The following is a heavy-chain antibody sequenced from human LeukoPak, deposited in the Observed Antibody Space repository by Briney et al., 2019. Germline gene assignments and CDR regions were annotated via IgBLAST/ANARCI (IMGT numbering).Heavy chain of an antibody. Sequence: GGSLRLSCAASGFTFSSYSMNWVRQAPGKGLEWVSSISSSSSYIYYADSVKGRFTISRDNAKNSLYLQMNSLRAEDTAVYYCARGRDSSSSYPGYWGQGTLVTVSS. CDR3: ARGRDSSSSYPGY. J-gene: IGHJ4*02. CDR1: GFTFSSYS. D-gene: IGHD6-6*01. V-gene: IGHV3-21*01. CDR2: ISSSSSYI.